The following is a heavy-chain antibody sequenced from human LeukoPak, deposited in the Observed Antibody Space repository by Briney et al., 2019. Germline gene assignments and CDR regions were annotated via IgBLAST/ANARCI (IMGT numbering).Heavy chain of an antibody. V-gene: IGHV3-21*04. Sequence: GGSLRLSCAASGFTFSRYTMNWVRQAPGMGLEWVSFISSSSSYIYYADSLKGRFTISRDNTKNSLYLQMNSLRAEDTAVYYCAKFPYYYGSGSYYDYWGQGTLVTVSS. J-gene: IGHJ4*02. CDR1: GFTFSRYT. CDR3: AKFPYYYGSGSYYDY. D-gene: IGHD3-10*01. CDR2: ISSSSSYI.